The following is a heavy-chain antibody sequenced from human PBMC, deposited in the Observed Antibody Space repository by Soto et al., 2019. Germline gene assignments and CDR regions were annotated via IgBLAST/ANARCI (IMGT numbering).Heavy chain of an antibody. J-gene: IGHJ4*02. V-gene: IGHV3-23*01. CDR1: GFSLRDHA. D-gene: IGHD3-10*01. Sequence: LQSGGGVVQPGESLRLSCTASGFSLRDHALSWVRQAAGGGLEWVSGISGGEDRTNYADIVRGRFIISKDRPKNTLYLDMSCLGVDDTAVYFCGRTYAGGWGQGPLVIVSS. CDR2: ISGGEDRT. CDR3: GRTYAGG.